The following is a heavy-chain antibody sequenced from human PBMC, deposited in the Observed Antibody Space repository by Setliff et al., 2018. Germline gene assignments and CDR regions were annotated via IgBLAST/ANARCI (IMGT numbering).Heavy chain of an antibody. V-gene: IGHV4-39*01. CDR3: ATKGHQLVRFQWFDP. Sequence: PSETLSLTCTVSGGSVGNSYYYWAWIRQPPGKGLEWIGRIHYSGTTYYNASLKSRVTMSVDTSKNQFSLRLTSVSAADTAVYYCATKGHQLVRFQWFDPWGQGTLVTVS. CDR2: IHYSGTT. J-gene: IGHJ5*02. CDR1: GGSVGNSYYY. D-gene: IGHD6-13*01.